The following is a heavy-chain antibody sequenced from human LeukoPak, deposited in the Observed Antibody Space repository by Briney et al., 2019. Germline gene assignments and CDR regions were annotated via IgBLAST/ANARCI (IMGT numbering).Heavy chain of an antibody. Sequence: GRSLRLSCATSGFTFDDYAMHWVREAPGKALGWVSAISVSGNTYHADSVKGRFTISRDSSKNTLYLQMNRLRAEDAAVYYCAKAPVTTCSGAYCYPFDYWGQGTLVTVSS. J-gene: IGHJ4*02. CDR3: AKAPVTTCSGAYCYPFDY. CDR2: ISVSGNT. V-gene: IGHV3-23*01. D-gene: IGHD2-21*01. CDR1: GFTFDDYA.